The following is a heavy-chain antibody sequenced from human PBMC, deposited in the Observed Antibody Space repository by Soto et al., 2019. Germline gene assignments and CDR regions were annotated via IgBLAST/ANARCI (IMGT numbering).Heavy chain of an antibody. CDR1: GGSFSGYY. J-gene: IGHJ4*02. CDR2: INHSGST. CDR3: ARDKITGLFDY. Sequence: QVQLQQWGAGLLKPSETLSLTCAVYGGSFSGYYWTWIRQPPGTGLEWIGEINHSGSTNYNPSLKSRLTLSVDTSQNHFSLKLTSVTAADTSVYYGARDKITGLFDYWGQGTLVTVSS. V-gene: IGHV4-34*01. D-gene: IGHD1-1*01.